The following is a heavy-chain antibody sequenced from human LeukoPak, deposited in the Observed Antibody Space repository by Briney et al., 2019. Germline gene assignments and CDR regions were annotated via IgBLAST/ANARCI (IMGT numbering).Heavy chain of an antibody. CDR1: AFTFNYYA. J-gene: IGHJ4*02. CDR3: ANLLPIVVVVAARDY. D-gene: IGHD2-15*01. V-gene: IGHV3-23*01. CDR2: ISGSGGST. Sequence: PGGSLRLSCAASAFTFNYYAMNWVRQSPGKGLEWVSTISGSGGSTYYADSVKGRFTISRDNSKNTLYLQMNSLRAEDTAVYYCANLLPIVVVVAARDYWGQGTLVTVSS.